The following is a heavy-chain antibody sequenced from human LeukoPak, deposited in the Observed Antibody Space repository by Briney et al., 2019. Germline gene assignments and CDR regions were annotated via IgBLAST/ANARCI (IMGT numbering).Heavy chain of an antibody. Sequence: GGSLRLSCAASGFTFSSYEMNWVRQAPGKGLEWVSYISSSGSTIYYADFVKGRFTISRDNAKNSLYLQMNSLRAEDTAVYYCARDLRIAVAGDAFDIWGQGTMVTVSS. J-gene: IGHJ3*02. CDR2: ISSSGSTI. V-gene: IGHV3-48*03. D-gene: IGHD6-19*01. CDR3: ARDLRIAVAGDAFDI. CDR1: GFTFSSYE.